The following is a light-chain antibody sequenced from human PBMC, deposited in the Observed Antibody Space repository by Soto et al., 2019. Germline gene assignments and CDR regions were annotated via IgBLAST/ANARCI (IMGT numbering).Light chain of an antibody. Sequence: EIVLTQSPDTLSLSAGERATLSCRASQSVNSRLAWYQHKPGQAPRLLIYRASTRATGTPARFTGSGSGTEFTLTITSLQSEDFALYYCQQYHNLWTFGQGTKVDIK. J-gene: IGKJ1*01. CDR3: QQYHNLWT. V-gene: IGKV3-15*01. CDR2: RAS. CDR1: QSVNSR.